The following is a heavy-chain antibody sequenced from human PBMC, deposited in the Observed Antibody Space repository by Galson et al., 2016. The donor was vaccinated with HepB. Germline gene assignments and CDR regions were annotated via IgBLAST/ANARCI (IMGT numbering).Heavy chain of an antibody. V-gene: IGHV3-74*01. D-gene: IGHD1-7*01. CDR3: VAYNWNYPDY. J-gene: IGHJ4*02. CDR2: IGPDGSDT. CDR1: GFTVSSDY. Sequence: SLRLSCAASGFTVSSDYMYWVRQTPGRGLVWVSRIGPDGSDTGYADSVKGRFTISRDNAKNTLYLQMNSLRAEDTALYYCVAYNWNYPDYWGQGTLVTVSS.